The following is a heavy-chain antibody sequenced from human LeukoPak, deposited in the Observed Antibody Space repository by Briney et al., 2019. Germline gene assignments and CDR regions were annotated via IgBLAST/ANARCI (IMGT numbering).Heavy chain of an antibody. D-gene: IGHD4-11*01. J-gene: IGHJ2*01. V-gene: IGHV3-74*01. CDR2: IKNDASIT. CDR1: GFTLSSSW. Sequence: GGSLRLSXAASGFTLSSSWMHWVRQTPGKGLVWVSHIKNDASITNYADTVKGRFTISRDNAKNTLYLQMNSLRAEDTAVYYCARLQGSFWYFDLWGLGTLVTVSS. CDR3: ARLQGSFWYFDL.